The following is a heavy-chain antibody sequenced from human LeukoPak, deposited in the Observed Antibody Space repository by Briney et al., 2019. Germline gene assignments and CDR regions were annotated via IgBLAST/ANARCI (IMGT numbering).Heavy chain of an antibody. CDR2: IYYSGST. CDR1: GGSISSGGYY. CDR3: ARHSGSYYFDY. V-gene: IGHV4-31*03. J-gene: IGHJ4*02. D-gene: IGHD1-26*01. Sequence: SETLSLTCTVSGGSISSGGYYWSWIRQHPGKGLEWIGYIYYSGSTYYNPSLKSRVTISVGTSKNQFSLKLSSVTAADTAVYYCARHSGSYYFDYWGQGTLVTVSS.